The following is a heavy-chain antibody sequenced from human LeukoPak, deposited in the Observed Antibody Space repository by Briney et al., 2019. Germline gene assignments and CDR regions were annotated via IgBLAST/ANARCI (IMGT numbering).Heavy chain of an antibody. Sequence: PSETLSLTCAVYGGSFSGYYWSWIRQPPGKGLEWIGEINHSGSTNYNPSLKSRVTISVDTSKNQFSLKLSSVTAADTAVYYCASWTYYFDYWGQGTLVTVSS. V-gene: IGHV4-34*01. D-gene: IGHD3/OR15-3a*01. J-gene: IGHJ4*02. CDR1: GGSFSGYY. CDR3: ASWTYYFDY. CDR2: INHSGST.